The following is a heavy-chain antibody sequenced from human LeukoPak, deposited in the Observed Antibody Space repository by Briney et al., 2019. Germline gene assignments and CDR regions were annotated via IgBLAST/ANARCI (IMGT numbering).Heavy chain of an antibody. CDR1: GFTFSSYW. CDR3: ASLGTYYYDSSGYLVDY. J-gene: IGHJ4*02. D-gene: IGHD3-22*01. V-gene: IGHV3-74*01. CDR2: INSDGSST. Sequence: GGSLRLSCAASGFTFSSYWMHWVRQAPGKGLVWVSRINSDGSSTSYADSVKGRFTISRGNAKNTLYLQMNSLRAEDTAVYYCASLGTYYYDSSGYLVDYWGQGTLVTVSS.